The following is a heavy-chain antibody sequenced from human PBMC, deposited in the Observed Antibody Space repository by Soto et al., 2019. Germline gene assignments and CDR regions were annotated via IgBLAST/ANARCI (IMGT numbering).Heavy chain of an antibody. V-gene: IGHV4-4*02. CDR3: ASREFGVDAFDI. CDR2: IYQSGST. Sequence: QVQLQESGPGLVKPSGTLSLTCAVSNGSISSRNWWSWVRQPPGKGLEWIGEIYQSGSTNYNPSLKSRVTIVVDKSKNQFSLNLSSVTAADTAASYCASREFGVDAFDIWGQGTMVIVSS. D-gene: IGHD3-3*01. J-gene: IGHJ3*02. CDR1: NGSISSRNW.